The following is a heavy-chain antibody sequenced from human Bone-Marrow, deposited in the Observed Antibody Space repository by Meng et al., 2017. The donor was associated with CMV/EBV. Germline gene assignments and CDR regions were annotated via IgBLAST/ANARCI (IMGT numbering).Heavy chain of an antibody. D-gene: IGHD2-15*01. V-gene: IGHV2-26*01. CDR1: GFSLSNARMG. CDR2: IFSNDEK. J-gene: IGHJ6*01. CDR3: ARYSGGLPGYYYGMDV. Sequence: SGPTLVKPTETLTLTCTVSGFSLSNARMGVSWIRQPPGKALEWLAHIFSNDEKSYSTSLKSRLTISKDTSKSQVVLTMTNMDPVDTATYYCARYSGGLPGYYYGMDVWGQGTTVTVSS.